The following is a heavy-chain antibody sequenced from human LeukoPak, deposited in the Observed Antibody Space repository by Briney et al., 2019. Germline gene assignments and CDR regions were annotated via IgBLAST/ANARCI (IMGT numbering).Heavy chain of an antibody. Sequence: GGSLRLSCAASGFTFTSYSMNWVRQAPGKGLEWLSSISSSSYIYYADSVKGRFTISRDNAKNSLYLQMNSLRAEDTAVYYCARVMTTVTNGWFDPWGQGTLVTVSS. CDR2: ISSSSYI. CDR3: ARVMTTVTNGWFDP. V-gene: IGHV3-21*01. D-gene: IGHD4-17*01. J-gene: IGHJ5*02. CDR1: GFTFTSYS.